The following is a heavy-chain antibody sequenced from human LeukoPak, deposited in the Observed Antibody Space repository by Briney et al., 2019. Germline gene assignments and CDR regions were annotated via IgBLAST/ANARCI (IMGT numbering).Heavy chain of an antibody. CDR3: SEGYFEPFDH. CDR2: LSYTGKT. V-gene: IGHV4-59*02. J-gene: IGHJ4*02. D-gene: IGHD2/OR15-2a*01. CDR1: GVSVSTSH. Sequence: SETLSLTCTVSGVSVSTSHWNWIRHRPGKGLEWIGCLSYTGKTDYNPSLKSRVSISLGSSNNHFSLKLTSVTAADTAVYYCSEGYFEPFDHWGQGILVTVSS.